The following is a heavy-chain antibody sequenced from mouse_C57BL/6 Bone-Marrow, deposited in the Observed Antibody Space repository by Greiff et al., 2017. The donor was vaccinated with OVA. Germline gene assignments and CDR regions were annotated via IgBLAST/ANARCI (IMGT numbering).Heavy chain of an antibody. V-gene: IGHV5-17*01. Sequence: EVKLVESGGGLVKPGGSLKLSCAASGFTFSDSGMHWVRQAPEKGLEWVAYISSGSSTIYYADTVKGRFTISRDNAKNTLFLQMTSLRSEDTAMYYCASNWVFDYWGQGTTLTVSS. CDR2: ISSGSSTI. J-gene: IGHJ2*01. D-gene: IGHD4-1*01. CDR1: GFTFSDSG. CDR3: ASNWVFDY.